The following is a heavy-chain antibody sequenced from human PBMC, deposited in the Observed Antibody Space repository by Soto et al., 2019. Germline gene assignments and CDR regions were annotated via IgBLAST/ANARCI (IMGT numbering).Heavy chain of an antibody. CDR1: GYTFTSYG. V-gene: IGHV1-18*04. CDR2: ISAYNGNT. Sequence: ASVKVSCKASGYTFTSYGISWVRQAPGQGLEWMGWISAYNGNTNYAQKLQGRVTTTTDTSTSTAYMELRSLRSDDTAVYYCARVAEYYYDLDYWGQGTLVTVSS. D-gene: IGHD3-22*01. J-gene: IGHJ4*02. CDR3: ARVAEYYYDLDY.